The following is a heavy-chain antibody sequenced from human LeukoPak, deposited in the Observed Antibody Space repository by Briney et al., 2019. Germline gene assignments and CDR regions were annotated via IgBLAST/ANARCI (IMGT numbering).Heavy chain of an antibody. V-gene: IGHV3-30-3*01. CDR1: GFTFSSYA. CDR2: ISYDGSNK. D-gene: IGHD3-9*01. J-gene: IGHJ4*02. Sequence: GGTLRLSCAASGFTFSSYAMHWVRQAPGKGLEWVAVISYDGSNKYYADSVKGRFTISRDNSKNTLYLQMNSLRAEDTAVYYCARDKSSYDILTGYYKYWGQGTLVTVSS. CDR3: ARDKSSYDILTGYYKY.